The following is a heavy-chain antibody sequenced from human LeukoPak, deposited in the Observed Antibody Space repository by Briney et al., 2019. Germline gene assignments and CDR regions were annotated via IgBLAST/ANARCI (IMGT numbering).Heavy chain of an antibody. CDR2: IYYSGST. CDR1: GGSVSSSSYH. CDR3: ARRAGGWFDY. V-gene: IGHV4-39*01. J-gene: IGHJ4*02. Sequence: SETLSLTCTVSGGSVSSSSYHWDWIRQPPGKGLEWIGSIYYSGSTYYNPSLKNRVTISVDTSKNQFSLKLSSVSAADTAVYYCARRAGGWFDYWGQGTLVTVS. D-gene: IGHD2-15*01.